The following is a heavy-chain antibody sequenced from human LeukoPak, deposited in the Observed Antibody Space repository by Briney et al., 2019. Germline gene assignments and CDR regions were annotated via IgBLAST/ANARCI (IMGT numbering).Heavy chain of an antibody. D-gene: IGHD4-17*01. CDR3: AKDPLDRMTTVTTFDY. CDR2: ISGSGGST. J-gene: IGHJ4*02. Sequence: HAGGSLRLSCAASGFAFSSYAMSWVRQAPGKGLKWVSTISGSGGSTYYADSVKGRFTISRDNSKNTLYLQMNSLRAEDTAVYYCAKDPLDRMTTVTTFDYWGQGTLVTVSS. CDR1: GFAFSSYA. V-gene: IGHV3-23*01.